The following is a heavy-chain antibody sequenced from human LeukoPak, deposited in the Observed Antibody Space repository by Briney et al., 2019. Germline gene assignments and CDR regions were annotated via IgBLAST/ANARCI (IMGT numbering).Heavy chain of an antibody. V-gene: IGHV3-21*01. J-gene: IGHJ4*02. CDR1: GFIFSSYS. Sequence: GGSLRLSCAASGFIFSSYSMNWVRQAPGKGLEWVSSISSTSSYIYYADSVKGRFTISRDNAKNSLYLQVNSLRAEDTAVYYCARGPMIKVVSNFDYWGQGTLVTVSS. D-gene: IGHD3-22*01. CDR2: ISSTSSYI. CDR3: ARGPMIKVVSNFDY.